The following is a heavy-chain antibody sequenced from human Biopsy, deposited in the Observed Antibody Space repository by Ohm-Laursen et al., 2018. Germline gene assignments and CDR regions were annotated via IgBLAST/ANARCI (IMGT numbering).Heavy chain of an antibody. J-gene: IGHJ4*02. CDR2: IKEDGSEK. CDR3: TNHYCGGITCLMNF. D-gene: IGHD2-21*01. CDR1: GFTFSSYW. Sequence: SLRLSCTASGFTFSSYWMSWVRQARGKGLEWVANIKEDGSEKHYVDPVKGRFTISRDNAKNTLYLQMNSLRAEDTAVYFCTNHYCGGITCLMNFWGQGTLVTVSS. V-gene: IGHV3-7*03.